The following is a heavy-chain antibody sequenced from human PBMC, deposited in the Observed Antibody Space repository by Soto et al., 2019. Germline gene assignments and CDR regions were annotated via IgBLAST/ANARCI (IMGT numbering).Heavy chain of an antibody. CDR3: ARENFGAVVHDAFDL. J-gene: IGHJ3*01. D-gene: IGHD3-3*01. V-gene: IGHV4-31*03. Sequence: QVQLQESGPGLVKPSQTLSLTFTVSGGSGSRGCYYWNWIRQPPGKGLGWIGYIYDTETAYYNPSLKSRPTISLDTSKNQFSLKLSSVTPADTAVYYCARENFGAVVHDAFDLWGQGTMVTISS. CDR2: IYDTETA. CDR1: GGSGSRGCYY.